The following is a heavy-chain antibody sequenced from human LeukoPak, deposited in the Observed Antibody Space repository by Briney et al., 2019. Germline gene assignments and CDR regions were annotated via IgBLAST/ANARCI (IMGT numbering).Heavy chain of an antibody. J-gene: IGHJ4*02. V-gene: IGHV3-30*02. CDR2: IWYDGSNK. CDR1: GFTFSSYG. D-gene: IGHD1-26*01. Sequence: GGSLRLSCAASGFTFSSYGMHWVRQAPGKGLEWVAVIWYDGSNKYYADSVKGRFTISRDNSKNTLYLQMNSLRAEDTAVYYCAKDISGSPNIDYWGQGTLVTVSS. CDR3: AKDISGSPNIDY.